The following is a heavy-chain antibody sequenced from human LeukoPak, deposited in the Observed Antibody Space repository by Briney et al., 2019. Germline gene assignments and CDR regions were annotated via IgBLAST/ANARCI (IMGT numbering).Heavy chain of an antibody. Sequence: SLRLSCATSGFNXDRYTIHWVRQAPGKGLEWVSLAGWAGGTTFYSDSVRGRFTISRDSGRKSVYLQMNSLTTDDTAFYFCAKELDTMFFDYWGQGALVTVSS. V-gene: IGHV3-43*01. J-gene: IGHJ4*02. CDR1: GFNXDRYT. CDR2: AGWAGGTT. D-gene: IGHD3-10*02. CDR3: AKELDTMFFDY.